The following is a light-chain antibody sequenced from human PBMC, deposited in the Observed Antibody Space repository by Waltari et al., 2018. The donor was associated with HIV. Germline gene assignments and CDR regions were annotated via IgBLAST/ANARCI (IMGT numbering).Light chain of an antibody. Sequence: DIQMSQAPSSLSASVGDRVTITCRASRDISNDLAWYQQKSGEVPKHLIYGASTLRSGVSSRFRGSASGTEFTLTINGLQPEDVASYYCQNYDSAPVAFGQGTRLEI. CDR3: QNYDSAPVA. V-gene: IGKV1-27*01. J-gene: IGKJ5*01. CDR1: RDISND. CDR2: GAS.